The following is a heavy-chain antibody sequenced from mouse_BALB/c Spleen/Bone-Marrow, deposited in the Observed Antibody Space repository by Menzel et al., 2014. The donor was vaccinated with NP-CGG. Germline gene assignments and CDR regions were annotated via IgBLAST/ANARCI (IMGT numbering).Heavy chain of an antibody. CDR1: GFNIKDTY. CDR3: ARGIPYYPMDF. V-gene: IGHV14-3*02. CDR2: IDPANGNT. Sequence: VQLQQSGAELVKPGASVKLSCTASGFNIKDTYMHWVKQRPEQGLEWIGRIDPANGNTKFAPKFQGKATITADTSSNTAYLHLSSLTSEDTAVYYCARGIPYYPMDFWGQGTSVTVS. J-gene: IGHJ4*01. D-gene: IGHD5-1-1*01.